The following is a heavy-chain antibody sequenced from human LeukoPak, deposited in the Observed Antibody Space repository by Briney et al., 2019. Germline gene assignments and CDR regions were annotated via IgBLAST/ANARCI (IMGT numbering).Heavy chain of an antibody. CDR2: IYSGGST. CDR3: ARAPGDAFDI. J-gene: IGHJ3*02. Sequence: GGSLRPSCAASGFTFSSYAMSWARQAPGKGLEWVSVIYSGGSTYYADSVKGRFTISRDNSKNTLYLQMNSLRAEDTAVYYCARAPGDAFDIWGQGTMVTVSS. CDR1: GFTFSSYA. V-gene: IGHV3-53*01.